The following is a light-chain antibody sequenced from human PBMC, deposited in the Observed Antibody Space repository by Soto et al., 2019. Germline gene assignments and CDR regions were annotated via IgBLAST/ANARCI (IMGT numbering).Light chain of an antibody. V-gene: IGLV1-44*01. J-gene: IGLJ1*01. CDR1: SSNIGSNT. CDR2: SNS. Sequence: QPVLTQPPSASGTPGQRVTISCSGSSSNIGSNTVNWYQHLPGTAPKVLIYSNSQRPSGVPDRFSGSKSGTSASLAISGLQSEDEADYYCAAWDDSLNGYVFGTGTKVTVL. CDR3: AAWDDSLNGYV.